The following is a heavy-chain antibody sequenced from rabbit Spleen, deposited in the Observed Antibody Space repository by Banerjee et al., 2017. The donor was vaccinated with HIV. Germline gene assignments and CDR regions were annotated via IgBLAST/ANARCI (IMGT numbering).Heavy chain of an antibody. D-gene: IGHD8-1*01. J-gene: IGHJ6*01. CDR1: GVSFSSNHY. V-gene: IGHV1S40*01. CDR2: IDAGSSGFT. CDR3: ARDSASSFSSYGMDL. Sequence: QQLQESGGGLVKPGASLTLTCTASGVSFSSNHYMCWVRQAPGKGLEWIACIDAGSSGFTYFASWAKGRFTCSKTSSTTVTLQMTSLTVADTATYFCARDSASSFSSYGMDLWGPGTLVTVS.